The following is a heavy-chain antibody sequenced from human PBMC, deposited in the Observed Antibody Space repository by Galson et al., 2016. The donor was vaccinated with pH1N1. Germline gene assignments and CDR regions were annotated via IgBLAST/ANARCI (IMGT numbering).Heavy chain of an antibody. CDR3: ARRYFDY. D-gene: IGHD3-9*01. CDR1: GFNFSNYW. J-gene: IGHJ4*02. V-gene: IGHV3-7*01. CDR2: INQDGDKK. Sequence: LRLSCAASGFNFSNYWMQWVRQAPGKGLQWVANINQDGDKKYYVGSVEGRLTISRDNAKNSLYLQMNNLRDEDTAMYFCARRYFDYWGQGALVTVSS.